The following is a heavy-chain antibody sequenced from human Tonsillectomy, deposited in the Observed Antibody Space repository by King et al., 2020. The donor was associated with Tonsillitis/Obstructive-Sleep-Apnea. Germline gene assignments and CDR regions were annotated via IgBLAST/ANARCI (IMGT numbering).Heavy chain of an antibody. V-gene: IGHV4-59*01. CDR1: GGSISSYY. Sequence: VQLQESGPGLVKPSETLSLTCTVSGGSISSYYWSWIRQPPGKGLEWIGYIYYSGSTNYNPSLQSRVTISVDTSKNQFSLKLSSVTAADTAVYYCARGEDYYGSGSYYDFDYWGQGTLVTVSS. D-gene: IGHD3-10*01. CDR2: IYYSGST. J-gene: IGHJ4*02. CDR3: ARGEDYYGSGSYYDFDY.